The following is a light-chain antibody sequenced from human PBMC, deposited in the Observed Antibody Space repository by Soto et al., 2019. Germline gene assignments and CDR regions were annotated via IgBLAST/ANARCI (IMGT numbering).Light chain of an antibody. CDR3: SSYAGSNNIEV. J-gene: IGLJ1*01. CDR2: EVS. CDR1: SSDVGGYNY. V-gene: IGLV2-8*01. Sequence: QSALTQPHSASGSPGQSVTISCTGTSSDVGGYNYVSWYQQHPGKAPKLMIYEVSKRPSGVPDRFSGSKSGNTASLTVSGLHAEDEADYYCSSYAGSNNIEVFGTGTKLTVL.